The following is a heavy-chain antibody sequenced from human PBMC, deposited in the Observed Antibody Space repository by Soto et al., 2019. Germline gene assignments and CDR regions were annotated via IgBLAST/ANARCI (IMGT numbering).Heavy chain of an antibody. V-gene: IGHV6-1*01. CDR2: TYYRSKWYN. D-gene: IGHD6-13*01. Sequence: SQTLSLTCAISGDSVSSNSAAWNWIRQSPSRGLEWLGRTYYRSKWYNDYAVSVKSRITINPDTPKNQFSLQLNSVTPEDTAVYYCARDAPPYSSSWHQGYNWFDPWGQGTLVTVSS. CDR1: GDSVSSNSAA. J-gene: IGHJ5*02. CDR3: ARDAPPYSSSWHQGYNWFDP.